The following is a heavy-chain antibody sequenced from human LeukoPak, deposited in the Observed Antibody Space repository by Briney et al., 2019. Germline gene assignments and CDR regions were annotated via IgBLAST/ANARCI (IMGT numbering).Heavy chain of an antibody. J-gene: IGHJ6*02. Sequence: VASVKVSCKASGYTFTSYDINWVRQATGQGLEWMGWMNPNSGNTGYAQKFQGRVTMTRNTSISTAYMELSSLRSEDTAVYYCALWGCSGGSCYYYYGMDVWGQGTTVTVSS. CDR3: ALWGCSGGSCYYYYGMDV. CDR2: MNPNSGNT. V-gene: IGHV1-8*01. CDR1: GYTFTSYD. D-gene: IGHD2-15*01.